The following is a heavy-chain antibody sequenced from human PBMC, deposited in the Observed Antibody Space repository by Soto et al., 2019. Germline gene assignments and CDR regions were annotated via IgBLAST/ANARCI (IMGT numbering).Heavy chain of an antibody. J-gene: IGHJ5*01. CDR2: INPNGGGT. CDR3: ARGGQLVHLDA. D-gene: IGHD6-6*01. CDR1: GYIFPDYY. V-gene: IGHV1-2*04. Sequence: ASVQVSCKASGYIFPDYYVHWVRQAPGEGLEWMGRINPNGGGTNYAQKFEGWVTMTTDTSISTAYMELSRLNFDDTAVYYCARGGQLVHLDAWGQGRLVTVSS.